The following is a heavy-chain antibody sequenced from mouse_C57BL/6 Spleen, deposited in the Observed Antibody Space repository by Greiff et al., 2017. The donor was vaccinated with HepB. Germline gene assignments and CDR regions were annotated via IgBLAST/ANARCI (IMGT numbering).Heavy chain of an antibody. CDR3: ARVPHYYGSSYGAMDY. CDR2: ISDGGSYT. J-gene: IGHJ4*01. CDR1: GFTFSSYA. Sequence: EVQGVESGGGLVKPGGSLKLSCAASGFTFSSYAMSWVRQTPEKRLEWVATISDGGSYTYYPDNVKGRFTISRDNAKNNLYLQMSHLKSEDTAMYYCARVPHYYGSSYGAMDYWGQGTSVTVSS. D-gene: IGHD1-1*01. V-gene: IGHV5-4*01.